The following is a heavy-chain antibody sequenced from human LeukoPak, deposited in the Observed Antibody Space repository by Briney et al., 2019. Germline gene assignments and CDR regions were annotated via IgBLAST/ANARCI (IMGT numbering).Heavy chain of an antibody. V-gene: IGHV1-24*01. D-gene: IGHD3-3*01. CDR3: ATDPVFWSGYAFDY. J-gene: IGHJ4*02. CDR1: GYTLTELS. Sequence: ASVKVSCKVSGYTLTELSMHWVRQAPGKGLEWMGGFDPEDGETIYAQKFQGRVTMTEDTSTDTAYMELSSLRSEDTAVYYCATDPVFWSGYAFDYGGRGPLVTVSS. CDR2: FDPEDGET.